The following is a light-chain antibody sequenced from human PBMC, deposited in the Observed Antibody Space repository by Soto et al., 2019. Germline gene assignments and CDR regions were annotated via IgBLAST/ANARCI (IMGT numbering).Light chain of an antibody. CDR1: QGISSY. CDR2: AAS. V-gene: IGKV1-8*01. Sequence: IQMNQSPSSLSASVGDRVTITCRASQGISSYLAWYQQKPGKAPKLLIYAASTLQSGVPSRFSGSGSGTDFTLTISCLQSEDFATYYCQQYYSYPPWTFGQGTKVDIK. J-gene: IGKJ1*01. CDR3: QQYYSYPPWT.